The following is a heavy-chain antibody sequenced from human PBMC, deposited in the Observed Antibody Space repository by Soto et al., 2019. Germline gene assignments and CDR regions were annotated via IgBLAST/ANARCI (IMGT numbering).Heavy chain of an antibody. D-gene: IGHD2-21*01. CDR1: GFTFSSHA. J-gene: IGHJ4*01. CDR3: AKSFVDPQVVIIPDHPFDY. CDR2: ISGSAAGT. V-gene: IGHV3-23*01. Sequence: SLRLSYTVSGFTFSSHAMSWVRQAPGNGLEWVCAISGSAAGTHYADSVKGRFTISRDNSKNTLYLQMNSLRVEDTAVYYCAKSFVDPQVVIIPDHPFDYWGHGTPVTVSS.